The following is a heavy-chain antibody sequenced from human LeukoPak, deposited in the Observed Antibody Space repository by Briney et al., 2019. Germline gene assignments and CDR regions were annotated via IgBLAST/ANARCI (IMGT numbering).Heavy chain of an antibody. CDR2: LTSSGGAA. CDR3: ARDLYPRIPYAFDI. D-gene: IGHD2-2*02. J-gene: IGHJ3*02. V-gene: IGHV3-23*01. Sequence: GGSLRLSCTASGFTLSSYAMSWVRRAPGKGLEWISTLTSSGGAAYYADSVKGRFTISRDNAKNTLYLRMNSLRAEDTAVYYCARDLYPRIPYAFDIWGQGTMVTVSS. CDR1: GFTLSSYA.